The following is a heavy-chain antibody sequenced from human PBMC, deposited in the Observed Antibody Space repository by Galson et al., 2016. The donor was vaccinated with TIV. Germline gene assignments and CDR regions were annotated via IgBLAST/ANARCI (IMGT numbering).Heavy chain of an antibody. D-gene: IGHD4-17*01. Sequence: LRLSCAASGFSARYYVMSWVRQTPGKGLEWVSGISLSGTTTYYADSVRGRFTISRDNSKNTLYLEMKSLRAEDTAVYYCAKPEGDGDYSLGAAFDKWGQGTVVSVSS. CDR3: AKPEGDGDYSLGAAFDK. J-gene: IGHJ3*02. CDR1: GFSARYYV. CDR2: ISLSGTTT. V-gene: IGHV3-23*01.